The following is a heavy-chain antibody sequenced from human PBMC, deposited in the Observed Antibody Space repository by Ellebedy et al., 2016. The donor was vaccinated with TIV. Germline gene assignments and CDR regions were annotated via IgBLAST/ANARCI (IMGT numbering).Heavy chain of an antibody. CDR2: ISGSGGST. D-gene: IGHD3-16*02. V-gene: IGHV3-23*01. J-gene: IGHJ4*02. Sequence: GESLKISCAASGFTFSSYAMSWVRQAPGKGPEWVSAISGSGGSTYYADSVKGRFTISRDNSKNTLYLQMNSLRAEDTAVYYCAKDYYVWGSYRTYFDYWGQGTLVTVSS. CDR1: GFTFSSYA. CDR3: AKDYYVWGSYRTYFDY.